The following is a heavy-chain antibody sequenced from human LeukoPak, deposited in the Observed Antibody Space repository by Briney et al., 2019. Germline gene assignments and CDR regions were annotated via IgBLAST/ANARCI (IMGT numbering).Heavy chain of an antibody. CDR2: INHSGST. J-gene: IGHJ6*04. V-gene: IGHV4-34*01. CDR3: ARGGSYYYGSGSYRVQVSYYYGMDV. D-gene: IGHD3-10*01. CDR1: GGSFSGYY. Sequence: SETLSLTCAVYGGSFSGYYWSWIRQPPGKGLGWIGEINHSGSTNYNPSLKSRVTISVDTSKNQFSLKLSSVTAADTAVYYCARGGSYYYGSGSYRVQVSYYYGMDVWGKGTTVTVSS.